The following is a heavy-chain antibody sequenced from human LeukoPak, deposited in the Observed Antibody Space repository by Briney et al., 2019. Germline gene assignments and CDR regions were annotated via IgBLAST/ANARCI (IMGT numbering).Heavy chain of an antibody. J-gene: IGHJ4*02. Sequence: SETLSLTCTVSGGSISSSSYFWGWIRQPPGKGLEWIGSIYYSGSTYYNPSLKSRVTISVDTSKNQFSLKLSSVTAADTAVYYCAREWELVYDYWGQGTLVTVSS. V-gene: IGHV4-39*07. CDR2: IYYSGST. CDR3: AREWELVYDY. D-gene: IGHD1-26*01. CDR1: GGSISSSSYF.